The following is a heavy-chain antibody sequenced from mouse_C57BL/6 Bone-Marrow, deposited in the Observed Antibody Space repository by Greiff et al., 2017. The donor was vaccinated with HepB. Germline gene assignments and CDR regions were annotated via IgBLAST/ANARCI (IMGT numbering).Heavy chain of an antibody. V-gene: IGHV3-6*01. J-gene: IGHJ2*01. D-gene: IGHD2-3*01. CDR2: ISYDGSN. CDR3: ARVRGYYAYYFDY. CDR1: GYSITSGYF. Sequence: EVQLQESGPGLVKPSQSLSLTCSVTGYSITSGYFWNWIRQFPGNKLEWMGYISYDGSNNYNPSLKNRISITRDTSKNQFFLKLNSVTTEDTATYYCARVRGYYAYYFDYWGQGTTLTVSS.